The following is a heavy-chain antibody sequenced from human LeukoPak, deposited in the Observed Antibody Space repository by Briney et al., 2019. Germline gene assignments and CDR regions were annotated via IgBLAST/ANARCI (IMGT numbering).Heavy chain of an antibody. CDR1: GFTFTRFW. V-gene: IGHV3-7*01. CDR3: ATAPASVDSP. CDR2: INPDGTKT. Sequence: AGGSLRLSCAASGFTFTRFWLTWVRQSPGKGLEWVANINPDGTKTTYVDSVEGRFAISRDNAKNSVFLLMTSLRAEDTAMYYCATAPASVDSPWGQGTLVAVSS. J-gene: IGHJ5*02. D-gene: IGHD3-3*01.